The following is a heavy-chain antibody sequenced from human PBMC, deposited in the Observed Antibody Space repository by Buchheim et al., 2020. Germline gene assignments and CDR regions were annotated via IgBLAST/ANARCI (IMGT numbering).Heavy chain of an antibody. V-gene: IGHV4-61*02. CDR3: ARDHSSSGPTKGYYYGMDV. CDR1: GGSISSGSYY. CDR2: IYTSGST. Sequence: QVQLQESGPGLVKPSQTLSLTCTVSGGSISSGSYYWSWIRQPAGKGLEWIGRIYTSGSTNYNPSLKSRVTISVDTSKTQFSLKLSSVTAADTAVYYCARDHSSSGPTKGYYYGMDVWGQGTT. J-gene: IGHJ6*02. D-gene: IGHD6-6*01.